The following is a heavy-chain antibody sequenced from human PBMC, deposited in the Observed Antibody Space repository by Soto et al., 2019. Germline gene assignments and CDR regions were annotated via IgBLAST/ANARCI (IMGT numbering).Heavy chain of an antibody. J-gene: IGHJ6*02. CDR2: IYYSGST. CDR1: GGSVSSGSYY. V-gene: IGHV4-61*01. Sequence: SETLSLTCTVSGGSVSSGSYYWSWIRQPPGKGLEWIGYIYYSGSTNYNPSLKSRVTISVDTSKNQFSLKLSSVTAADTPVYYCARAGDYGMDVWGQGTTVTVSS. CDR3: ARAGDYGMDV. D-gene: IGHD7-27*01.